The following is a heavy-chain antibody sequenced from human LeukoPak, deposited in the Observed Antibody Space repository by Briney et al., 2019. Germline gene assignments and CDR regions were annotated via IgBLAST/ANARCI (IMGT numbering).Heavy chain of an antibody. J-gene: IGHJ4*02. Sequence: ASVKVSCKASGYTFTGYYMHWVRQAPGQGLEWMGIINPSGGSTSYAQKFQGRVTMTRDTSTSTVYMELSSLRSEDTAVYYCARGYYGSGSSIDLDYWGQGTLVTVSS. D-gene: IGHD3-10*01. CDR2: INPSGGST. CDR1: GYTFTGYY. V-gene: IGHV1-46*01. CDR3: ARGYYGSGSSIDLDY.